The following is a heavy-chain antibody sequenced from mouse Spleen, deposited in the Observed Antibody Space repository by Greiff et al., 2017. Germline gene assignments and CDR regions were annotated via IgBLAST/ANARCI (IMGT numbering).Heavy chain of an antibody. CDR3: ARSEGITTVVATDAMDY. V-gene: IGHV1-69*02. Sequence: QVQLKQPGAELVKPGASVKLSCKASGYTFTSYWMHWVKQRPGQGLEWIGEIDPSDSYTNYNQKFKGKATLTVDKSSSTAYMQLSSLTSEDSAVYYCARSEGITTVVATDAMDYWGQGTSVTVSS. CDR2: IDPSDSYT. J-gene: IGHJ4*01. CDR1: GYTFTSYW. D-gene: IGHD1-1*01.